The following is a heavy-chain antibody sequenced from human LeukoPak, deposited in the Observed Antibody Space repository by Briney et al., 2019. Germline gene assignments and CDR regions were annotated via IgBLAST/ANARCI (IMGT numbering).Heavy chain of an antibody. CDR2: IKQDGREK. D-gene: IGHD3-3*01. V-gene: IGHV3-7*01. CDR3: ARHYYDFWSGYYTQNFYFDY. Sequence: GGSLRLSCAASGFTFSSYWMSWVRQAPGKGVEGGAKIKQDGREKNYVDSVKGGFTVSTDNAKNSLYLQMNSLRAEDTAVYYCARHYYDFWSGYYTQNFYFDYWGQGTLVTVSS. J-gene: IGHJ4*02. CDR1: GFTFSSYW.